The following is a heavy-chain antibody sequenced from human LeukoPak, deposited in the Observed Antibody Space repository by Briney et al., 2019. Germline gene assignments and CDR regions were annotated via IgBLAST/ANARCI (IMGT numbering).Heavy chain of an antibody. Sequence: SETLSLTCPVPGDSISSYYWSWIRQPAGKGLEWIGRVYVTGSTNLNPALQSRVTMSVDTSKNQFSLKLTSVTAADTAVYCCARDRQWLVDHWGQGTLVTVSS. CDR2: VYVTGST. CDR1: GDSISSYY. CDR3: ARDRQWLVDH. V-gene: IGHV4-4*07. D-gene: IGHD6-19*01. J-gene: IGHJ5*02.